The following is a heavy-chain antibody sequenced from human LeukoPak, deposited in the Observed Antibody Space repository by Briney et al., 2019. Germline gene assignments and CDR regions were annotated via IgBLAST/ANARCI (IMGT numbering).Heavy chain of an antibody. Sequence: PSETLSLTCTVSGGSVISNNFYWGWIRQPPGKGLEWIGSIYYTGNTYYNPSLKSRVTISVDTSKNQFSLKLSSVTAADTAVYYCARGGCTSTSCPGYIWGQGTLVTVSS. V-gene: IGHV4-39*07. CDR3: ARGGCTSTSCPGYI. J-gene: IGHJ4*02. CDR2: IYYTGNT. CDR1: GGSVISNNFY. D-gene: IGHD2-2*01.